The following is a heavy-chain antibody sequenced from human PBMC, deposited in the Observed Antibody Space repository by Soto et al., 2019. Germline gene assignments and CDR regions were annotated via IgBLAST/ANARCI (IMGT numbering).Heavy chain of an antibody. CDR3: AKDAYGSGPDWFDS. V-gene: IGHV3-23*01. CDR2: ISGGGTNT. CDR1: GFTFSNHA. D-gene: IGHD3-10*01. J-gene: IGHJ5*01. Sequence: EEQLLESGGGLVQPGGSLRLSCAASGFTFSNHAMNWVRQAPGKGLEWVSTISGGGTNTYYADAVKGQFTISRDNSKYSLYLQVNSLRAGDAAVDYCAKDAYGSGPDWFDSWGQGTRVTVSS.